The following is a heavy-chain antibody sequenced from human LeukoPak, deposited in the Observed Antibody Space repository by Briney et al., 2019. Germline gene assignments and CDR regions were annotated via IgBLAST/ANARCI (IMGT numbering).Heavy chain of an antibody. CDR2: IYYSGST. J-gene: IGHJ5*02. CDR1: GGSFSGYY. Sequence: SETLSLTCAVYGGSFSGYYWSWIRQPPGQGLEWIGHIYYSGSTNYNPSLKSRVTISVDTSKNQFSLKLSSVTAADTAVYYCARMVESTVAIAFENWFDPWGQGTLVTVSS. D-gene: IGHD4-11*01. CDR3: ARMVESTVAIAFENWFDP. V-gene: IGHV4-59*01.